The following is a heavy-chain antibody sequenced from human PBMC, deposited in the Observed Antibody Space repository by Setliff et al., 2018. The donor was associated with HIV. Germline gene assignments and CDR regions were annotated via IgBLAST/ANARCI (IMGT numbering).Heavy chain of an antibody. CDR1: GFTFSDYY. CDR2: ISSSSTYT. V-gene: IGHV3-11*05. D-gene: IGHD4-17*01. Sequence: GGSLRLSCTASGFTFSDYYMSWIRQAPGKGLEWVSYISSSSTYTNYLDSVKGRFTISRDNYKNTLYLQMNSLKTEDTAVYYCTRDTLSRCFDYWGQGTLVTVSS. CDR3: TRDTLSRCFDY. J-gene: IGHJ4*02.